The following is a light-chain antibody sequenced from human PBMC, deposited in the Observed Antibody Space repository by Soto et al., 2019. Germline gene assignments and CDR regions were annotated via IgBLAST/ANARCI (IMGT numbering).Light chain of an antibody. CDR3: QQYNNRPPVT. Sequence: EIVMTQSPATLSVSPGERATLSCRASQSVSSNLAWYQQKPGQAPSLLIYDTSTRATGIPARFSGSGSGTEFTLTISSLQSEDFAVYYCQQYNNRPPVTFGPGTKVDIK. J-gene: IGKJ3*01. V-gene: IGKV3D-15*01. CDR1: QSVSSN. CDR2: DTS.